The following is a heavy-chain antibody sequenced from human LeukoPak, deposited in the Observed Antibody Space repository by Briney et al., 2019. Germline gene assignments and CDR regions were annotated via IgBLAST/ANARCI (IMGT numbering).Heavy chain of an antibody. Sequence: PGGSLRLSCAASGFTFSSYAMSWVRQAPGKGLEWVSAISESGGRTYYADSVKGRFTISRDNSKKMLYLQMNSLRAEDMAVYYCAKEPREYCSSTSCPNWFDLWGQGTLVTVSS. D-gene: IGHD2-2*01. CDR2: ISESGGRT. J-gene: IGHJ5*02. V-gene: IGHV3-23*01. CDR3: AKEPREYCSSTSCPNWFDL. CDR1: GFTFSSYA.